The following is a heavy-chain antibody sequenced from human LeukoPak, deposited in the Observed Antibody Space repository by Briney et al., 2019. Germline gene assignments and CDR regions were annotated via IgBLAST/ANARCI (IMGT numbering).Heavy chain of an antibody. CDR2: INHSGST. CDR3: ARSVVGQNSPAFDI. V-gene: IGHV4-34*01. Sequence: SETLSLTCAVYGGSFSGYYWSWIRQPPGKGLEWIGEINHSGSTNYNPSLKSRVTISVDTSKNQFSLKLSSVTAADTAVYYCARSVVGQNSPAFDIWGQGTMVTVSS. CDR1: GGSFSGYY. J-gene: IGHJ3*02. D-gene: IGHD1-26*01.